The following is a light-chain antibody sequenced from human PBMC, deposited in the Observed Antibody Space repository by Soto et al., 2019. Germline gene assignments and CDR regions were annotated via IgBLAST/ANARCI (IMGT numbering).Light chain of an antibody. V-gene: IGKV1-39*01. J-gene: IGKJ1*01. CDR2: AAS. CDR3: QHYNSYSEA. Sequence: DIQMTQSPSSLSASVGDRVTITCRASQIISSYLNWYQQKPGKAPKLLIYAASSLQSGVPSRFSGSGSGTEFTLTISSLQPDDFATYYCQHYNSYSEAFGQGTKVDI. CDR1: QIISSY.